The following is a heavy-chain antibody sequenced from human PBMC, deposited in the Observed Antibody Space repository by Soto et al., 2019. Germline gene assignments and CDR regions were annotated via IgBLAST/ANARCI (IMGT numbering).Heavy chain of an antibody. Sequence: SETLSLTCAVYGGSFSGYYWSWIRQPPGKGLEWIGEINHSGSTNYNPSLKSRVTTSVDTSKNQFSLKLSSVTAADTAVYYCARAIASLYDSSGYYLDWGQGTLVTVSS. J-gene: IGHJ4*02. CDR1: GGSFSGYY. CDR3: ARAIASLYDSSGYYLD. V-gene: IGHV4-34*01. CDR2: INHSGST. D-gene: IGHD3-22*01.